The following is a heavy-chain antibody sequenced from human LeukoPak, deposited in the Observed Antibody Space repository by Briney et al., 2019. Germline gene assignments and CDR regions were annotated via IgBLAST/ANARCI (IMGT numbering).Heavy chain of an antibody. CDR1: GFTFSSYW. CDR3: ARGGRITIFGVAPPGY. CDR2: IKQDGSEK. J-gene: IGHJ4*02. V-gene: IGHV3-7*03. D-gene: IGHD3-3*01. Sequence: GGSLRLSCAASGFTFSSYWMSWVRQAPGKGLEWVANIKQDGSEKYYVDSVKGRITISRDNGKNSLYLQMNSLRADDTAVYYCARGGRITIFGVAPPGYWGQGTLVTVSS.